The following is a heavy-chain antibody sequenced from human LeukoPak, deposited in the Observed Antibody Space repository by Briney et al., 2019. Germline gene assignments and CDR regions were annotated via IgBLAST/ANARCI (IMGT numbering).Heavy chain of an antibody. J-gene: IGHJ5*02. CDR2: IIPILGIA. D-gene: IGHD6-13*01. V-gene: IGHV1-69*04. CDR3: ARDPGRRAAAGTINWFDP. CDR1: GYTFTSYG. Sequence: ASVKVSCKASGYTFTSYGISWVRQAPGQGLEWMGRIIPILGIANYAQKFQGRVTITADKSTSTAYMELSSLRSEDTAVYYCARDPGRRAAAGTINWFDPWGQGTLVTVSS.